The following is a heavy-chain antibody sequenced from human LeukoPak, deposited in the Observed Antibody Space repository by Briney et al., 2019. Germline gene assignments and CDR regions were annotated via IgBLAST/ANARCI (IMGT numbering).Heavy chain of an antibody. CDR1: GFTFSSYA. CDR3: ARDIRSSRWEVWFDP. Sequence: PGRSLRLSCAASGFTFSSYAMHWVRQAPGKGLEWVAVISYDGSNKYYADSVKGRFTISRDNSKNTLYLQMNSLRAEDTAVYHCARDIRSSRWEVWFDPWGQGTLVTVSS. D-gene: IGHD6-13*01. J-gene: IGHJ5*02. V-gene: IGHV3-30*04. CDR2: ISYDGSNK.